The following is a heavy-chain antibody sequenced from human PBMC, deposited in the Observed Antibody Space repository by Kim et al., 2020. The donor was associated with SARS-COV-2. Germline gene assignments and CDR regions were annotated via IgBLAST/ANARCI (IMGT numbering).Heavy chain of an antibody. J-gene: IGHJ6*02. V-gene: IGHV1-18*01. D-gene: IGHD3-3*01. CDR3: AITPHYDFWSGTNYYYYGMDV. CDR2: ISAYNGNT. Sequence: ASVKVSCKASGYTFTSYGISWVRQAPGQGLEWMGWISAYNGNTNYAQKLQGRVTMTTDTSTSTAYMELRSLRSDDTAVYYCAITPHYDFWSGTNYYYYGMDVWGQGTTVTVSS. CDR1: GYTFTSYG.